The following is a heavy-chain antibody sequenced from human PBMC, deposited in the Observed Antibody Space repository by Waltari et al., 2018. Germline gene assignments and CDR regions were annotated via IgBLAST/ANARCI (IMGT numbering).Heavy chain of an antibody. CDR2: FYSVGTT. J-gene: IGHJ6*03. V-gene: IGHV3-23*03. Sequence: EVQLLESGGGLVQPGGSLRLSCAASGFTFGNYAMSWVRQAPGRGLEWVSVFYSVGTTYYADPVKGRFTISRDNSKNTLYLQMNSLRAEDTAVYYCAKDSSPFLEHRVYYYYYMDVWGKGTTVTVSS. D-gene: IGHD3-3*01. CDR3: AKDSSPFLEHRVYYYYYMDV. CDR1: GFTFGNYA.